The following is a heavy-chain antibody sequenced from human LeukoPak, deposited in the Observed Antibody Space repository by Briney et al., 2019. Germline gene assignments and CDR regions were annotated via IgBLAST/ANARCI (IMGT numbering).Heavy chain of an antibody. CDR2: IYSGGST. D-gene: IGHD6-13*01. Sequence: GGSLRLSCAASGFTVSSNYMSWVRQAPGKGLEWVSVIYSGGSTYYADSVKGRFTISRDNSKNTLYLQMNSLRAEDTAVYYCARDVVTAAAGSYYYYGMDVWGKGTTVTVSS. CDR1: GFTVSSNY. CDR3: ARDVVTAAAGSYYYYGMDV. J-gene: IGHJ6*04. V-gene: IGHV3-53*01.